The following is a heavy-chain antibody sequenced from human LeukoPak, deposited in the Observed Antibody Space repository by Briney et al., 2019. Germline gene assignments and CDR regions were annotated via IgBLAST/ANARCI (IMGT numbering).Heavy chain of an antibody. D-gene: IGHD2-21*02. CDR3: ARAGECGGDCYYFDY. V-gene: IGHV3-30-3*01. J-gene: IGHJ4*02. Sequence: PGGSLRLSCAASGFTFSSYAMHWVRQAPGKGLEWVAVISYDGSNKYYADSVKGRFTISRDNSKNTLYLQMNSLRAEDTAVYYCARAGECGGDCYYFDYWGQGTLVTVSS. CDR2: ISYDGSNK. CDR1: GFTFSSYA.